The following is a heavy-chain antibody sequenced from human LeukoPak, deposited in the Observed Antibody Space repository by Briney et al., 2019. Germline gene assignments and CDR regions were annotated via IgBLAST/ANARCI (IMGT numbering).Heavy chain of an antibody. J-gene: IGHJ5*02. D-gene: IGHD2-21*02. CDR1: GFTFTKYW. CDR3: ARDEARGSQPIVVVTGWFDP. V-gene: IGHV3-7*01. Sequence: GDSLRLSCAASGFTFTKYWMTWVRQAPGKGLEWVGNIKQDGSVKNYMDSVKGRFTISRDNTKNSVYLQMSSLRSEDTAVYYCARDEARGSQPIVVVTGWFDPWGQGTLVTVSS. CDR2: IKQDGSVK.